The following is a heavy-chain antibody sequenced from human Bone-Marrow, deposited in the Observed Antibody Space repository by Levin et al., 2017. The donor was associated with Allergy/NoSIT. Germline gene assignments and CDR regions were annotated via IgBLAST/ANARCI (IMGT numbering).Heavy chain of an antibody. CDR2: IYPGDSDT. CDR1: GYSFTSYW. J-gene: IGHJ6*03. Sequence: GGSLRLSCKGSGYSFTSYWIGWVRQMPGKGLEWMGIIYPGDSDTRYSPSFQGQVTISADKSISTAYLQWSSLKASDTAMYYCARVALGDGGDSDYYYYYMDVWGKGTTVTVSS. CDR3: ARVALGDGGDSDYYYYYMDV. V-gene: IGHV5-51*01. D-gene: IGHD4-23*01.